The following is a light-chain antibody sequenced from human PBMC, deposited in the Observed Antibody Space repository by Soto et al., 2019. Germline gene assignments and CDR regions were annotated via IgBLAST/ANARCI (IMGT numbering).Light chain of an antibody. CDR2: EVT. Sequence: QSALTQPPSASGSPGQSVTISCTGTRSDIGINNYVSWYQQHPGKAPKLMIYEVTKRPSGVPDRFSASKSGNTASLTVSGLQAEDEATYYCSSYAGDNRLFGGGTKLTVL. J-gene: IGLJ2*01. CDR3: SSYAGDNRL. CDR1: RSDIGINNY. V-gene: IGLV2-8*01.